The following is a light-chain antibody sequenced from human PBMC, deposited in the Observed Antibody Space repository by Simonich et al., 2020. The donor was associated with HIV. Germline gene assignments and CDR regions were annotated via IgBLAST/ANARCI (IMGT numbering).Light chain of an antibody. J-gene: IGKJ1*01. CDR2: WAS. V-gene: IGKV4-1*01. Sequence: DIVMTQSPDSLAVSLGERATINCKSSQSVLYSSNNKNYLAWFQQKPGQPPKLLICWASTRESGVPDRFSGSGSGTDFTLTISSLQAEDVAVYYCQQYYSIPRTFGQGTKVEIK. CDR1: QSVLYSSNNKNY. CDR3: QQYYSIPRT.